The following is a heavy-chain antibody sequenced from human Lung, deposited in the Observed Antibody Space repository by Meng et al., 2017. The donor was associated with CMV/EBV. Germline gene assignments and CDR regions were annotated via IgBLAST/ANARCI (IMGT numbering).Heavy chain of an antibody. D-gene: IGHD2-2*01. CDR1: GGSVSGYY. CDR3: ARDIVVVPAATHFDY. CDR2: INHSGST. J-gene: IGHJ4*02. Sequence: VYGGSVSGYYWSWIRQPPGKGLEWIGEINHSGSTNYNPSLKSRVTISVDTSKNQFSLKLSSVTAADTAVYYCARDIVVVPAATHFDYWGQGTLVTVSS. V-gene: IGHV4-34*01.